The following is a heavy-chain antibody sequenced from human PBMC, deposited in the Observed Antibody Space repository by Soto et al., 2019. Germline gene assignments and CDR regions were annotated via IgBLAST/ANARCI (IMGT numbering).Heavy chain of an antibody. D-gene: IGHD1-26*01. CDR2: ISGSGSST. CDR3: AYFTALNYYYGMDV. Sequence: EVQLLESGGGLVQPGGSLRLSCAASGFTFTNYAMSWVRQAPGKGLEWVSAISGSGSSTYYADSVKGRFTISRDNSENTPFLQMNSRRAEDTAVYYCAYFTALNYYYGMDVWGQGTTVTVSS. J-gene: IGHJ6*02. CDR1: GFTFTNYA. V-gene: IGHV3-23*01.